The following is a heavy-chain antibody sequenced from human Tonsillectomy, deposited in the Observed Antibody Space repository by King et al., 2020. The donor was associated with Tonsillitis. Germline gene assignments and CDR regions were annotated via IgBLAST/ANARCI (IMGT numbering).Heavy chain of an antibody. V-gene: IGHV3-9*01. Sequence: VQLVESGGGLVQPGRSLRLSCAASGFTFDNYAFHWVRQAPGKGLEWVSGISWNSGSIGYADSVRGRFTISRDNAKNFLYLQMNSLRPEDTALYYCAKGLGIQLWLGVDYWGQGTLVTVSS. CDR3: AKGLGIQLWLGVDY. D-gene: IGHD5-18*01. CDR2: ISWNSGSI. J-gene: IGHJ4*02. CDR1: GFTFDNYA.